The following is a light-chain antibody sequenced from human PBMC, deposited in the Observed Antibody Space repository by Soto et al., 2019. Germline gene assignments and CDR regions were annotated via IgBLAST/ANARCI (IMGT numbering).Light chain of an antibody. Sequence: QSALTQPRSVSGSPGQSVTISCTGTSSDVGGYNYVSWYQQHPGKAPKLMIYDVNKRPSGVPVRFSGSKSGNTASLTISGLQAEDEADYYCCSYAGSYTLVFGTGTKLTVL. CDR2: DVN. V-gene: IGLV2-11*01. CDR1: SSDVGGYNY. CDR3: CSYAGSYTLV. J-gene: IGLJ1*01.